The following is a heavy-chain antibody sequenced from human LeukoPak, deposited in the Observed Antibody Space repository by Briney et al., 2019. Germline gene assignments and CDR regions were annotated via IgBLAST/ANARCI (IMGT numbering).Heavy chain of an antibody. Sequence: GGSLRLSCAASGFTFSRYWMSWVRQAPGQGLEWVANINQDGNEKYYVDSVRGRFTISRDNAKNSLYLQMNSLRAEDTAVYFCARAYYYDPGNSYNPTSSFDYGSQGTLVTVSS. J-gene: IGHJ4*02. D-gene: IGHD3-10*01. CDR1: GFTFSRYW. V-gene: IGHV3-7*04. CDR3: ARAYYYDPGNSYNPTSSFDY. CDR2: INQDGNEK.